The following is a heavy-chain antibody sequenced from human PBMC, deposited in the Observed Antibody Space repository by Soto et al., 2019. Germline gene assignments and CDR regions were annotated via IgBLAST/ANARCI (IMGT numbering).Heavy chain of an antibody. D-gene: IGHD6-13*01. V-gene: IGHV4-30-4*01. CDR3: ARERPDGSRLDP. CDR2: IYYSGST. CDR1: GCSISSGDYY. J-gene: IGHJ5*02. Sequence: QVQLQESGPGLVKPSQTLSLTCTVSGCSISSGDYYWSRIRQPPGKGLEWIGYIYYSGSTYYNPSLKSRVTISVDTSKNQLSLKLSSVTAADTAVYYCARERPDGSRLDPWGQGTLVTVS.